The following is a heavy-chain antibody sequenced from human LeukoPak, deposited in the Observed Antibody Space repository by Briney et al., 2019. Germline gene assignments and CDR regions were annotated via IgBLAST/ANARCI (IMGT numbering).Heavy chain of an antibody. V-gene: IGHV1-18*01. CDR2: IGAYNGNT. Sequence: GASVKVSCKASGYSFSSNGISWVRQAPGQGLEWMGWIGAYNGNTNYAQNFQGRVTMTTDTSTSTAYMELRTLRSDETAVYYCAKDHRYDFDYWGQGTLVTVSS. D-gene: IGHD1-14*01. CDR3: AKDHRYDFDY. J-gene: IGHJ4*02. CDR1: GYSFSSNG.